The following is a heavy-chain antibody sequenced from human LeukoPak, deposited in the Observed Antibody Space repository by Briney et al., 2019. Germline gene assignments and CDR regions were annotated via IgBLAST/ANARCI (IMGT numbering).Heavy chain of an antibody. J-gene: IGHJ4*02. Sequence: SGGSLRLSCAASGFTFSSYWMSWVRQAPGKGLEWVSSISSSSSYIYYADSVKGRFTISRDNAKNSVYLQMNSLRAEDTAVYYCARWRTGYSSSWYVLDYWGQGTLVTVSS. V-gene: IGHV3-21*01. CDR2: ISSSSSYI. CDR3: ARWRTGYSSSWYVLDY. CDR1: GFTFSSYW. D-gene: IGHD6-13*01.